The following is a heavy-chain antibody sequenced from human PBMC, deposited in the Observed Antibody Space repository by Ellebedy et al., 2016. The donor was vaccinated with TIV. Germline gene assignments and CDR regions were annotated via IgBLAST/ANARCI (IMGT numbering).Heavy chain of an antibody. D-gene: IGHD1-26*01. CDR1: GDTFTSHP. CDR2: IIPLFGTA. V-gene: IGHV1-69*06. Sequence: AASLKVSCKASGDTFTSHPFSWVRQAPGQGLEWMGGIIPLFGTASYAQKFQGRVTITADKSTTTAYMELNSLTSEDTAIYYCARVPADTLVGIFDYWGQGTLVTVSS. J-gene: IGHJ4*02. CDR3: ARVPADTLVGIFDY.